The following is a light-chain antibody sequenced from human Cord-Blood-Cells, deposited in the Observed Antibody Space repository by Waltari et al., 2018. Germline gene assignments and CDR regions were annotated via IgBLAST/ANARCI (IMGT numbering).Light chain of an antibody. Sequence: QSALTQPRSVSGCPGHSVTISCTGTSRDVGGYNYFSWYQQHPGKAPKLMIYDVSKRPSGVPDRFSGSKSGNTASLTISGLQAEDEADYYCCSYAGSYTWVFGGGTKLTVL. V-gene: IGLV2-11*01. CDR3: CSYAGSYTWV. CDR1: SRDVGGYNY. J-gene: IGLJ3*02. CDR2: DVS.